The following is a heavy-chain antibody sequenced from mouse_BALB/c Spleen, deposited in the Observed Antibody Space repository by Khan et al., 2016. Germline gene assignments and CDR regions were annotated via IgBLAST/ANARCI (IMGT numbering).Heavy chain of an antibody. D-gene: IGHD2-1*01. CDR3: ARRGNYDAMDY. Sequence: EVKLLESGGGLVQPGGSLNLSCAASGFDFSRYWMSWARQAPGKGQEWIGEINPGSSTINYTPSLKDKFIISRDNAKNTLDLQMSKVRSEDTALYYCARRGNYDAMDYWGQGTSVTVSS. V-gene: IGHV4-2*02. CDR2: INPGSSTI. CDR1: GFDFSRYW. J-gene: IGHJ4*01.